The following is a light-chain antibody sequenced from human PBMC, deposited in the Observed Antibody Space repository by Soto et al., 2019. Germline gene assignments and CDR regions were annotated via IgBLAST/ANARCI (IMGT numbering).Light chain of an antibody. CDR2: DAS. CDR3: QQYDDWPLT. V-gene: IGKV3-15*01. CDR1: RSLTTN. Sequence: EVVMTQSPGTLSVSPGGRATLSCRASRSLTTNLAWYQKKPGQAPRLLIHDASTRATGIPARFSGSGSGTEFTLAICCLQSEDFAVYYCQQYDDWPLTFGQGTRLETK. J-gene: IGKJ5*01.